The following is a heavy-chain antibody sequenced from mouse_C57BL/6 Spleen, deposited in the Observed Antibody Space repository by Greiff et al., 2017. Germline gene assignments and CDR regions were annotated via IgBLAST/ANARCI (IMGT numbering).Heavy chain of an antibody. CDR3: AREGVVASPYAMDY. CDR2: ISSGSSTI. Sequence: EVKLVESGGGLVKPGGSLKLSCAASGFTFSDYRMHWVRQAPEKGLEWVAYISSGSSTIYYADTVKGRFTISRDNAKNTLFLQMTSLRSEDTAMYYCAREGVVASPYAMDYWGQGTSVTVSS. J-gene: IGHJ4*01. CDR1: GFTFSDYR. D-gene: IGHD1-1*01. V-gene: IGHV5-17*01.